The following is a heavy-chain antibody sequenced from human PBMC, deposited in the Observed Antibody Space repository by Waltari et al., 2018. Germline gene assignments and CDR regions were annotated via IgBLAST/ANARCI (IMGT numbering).Heavy chain of an antibody. D-gene: IGHD3-10*01. CDR3: ARNMESPYNAPYYFYYMDV. V-gene: IGHV4-39*01. CDR1: GASIINSNSY. Sequence: QLQLQESGPGLVKPSETLSLTCSVSGASIINSNSYWSWIRQRQVKGLEWSGSIYYRGSTYSSPSLKSRVTISLDTSKNQLSLKVSSVTVADTAIYFCARNMESPYNAPYYFYYMDVWGKGTTVTVSS. J-gene: IGHJ6*03. CDR2: IYYRGST.